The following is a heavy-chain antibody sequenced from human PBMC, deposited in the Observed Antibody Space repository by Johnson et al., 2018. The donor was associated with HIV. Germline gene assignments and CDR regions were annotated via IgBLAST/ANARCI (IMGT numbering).Heavy chain of an antibody. Sequence: VQLVESGGGLVQPGGSLRLSCAASGFTFSSYDMYWVRQATGKGLEWVSAIGTAGDTYYPGSVKGRFTISRENAKNSLYLQMNSLRAGDTAVYYCARGGVYYDKAFDIWGQGTMVTVSS. CDR2: IGTAGDT. CDR1: GFTFSSYD. D-gene: IGHD3-22*01. J-gene: IGHJ3*02. CDR3: ARGGVYYDKAFDI. V-gene: IGHV3-13*01.